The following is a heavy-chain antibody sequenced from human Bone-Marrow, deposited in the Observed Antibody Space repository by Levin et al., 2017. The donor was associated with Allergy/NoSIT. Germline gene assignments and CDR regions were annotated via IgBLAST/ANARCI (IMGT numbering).Heavy chain of an antibody. CDR3: ARDISGYSSGWYGRDY. CDR1: GFTFSSYS. D-gene: IGHD6-19*01. J-gene: IGHJ4*02. CDR2: ISSSSSYI. Sequence: GGSLRLSCAASGFTFSSYSMNWVRQAPGKGLEWVSSISSSSSYIYYADSVKGRFTISRDNAKNSLYLQMNSLRAEDTAVYYCARDISGYSSGWYGRDYWGQGTLVTVSS. V-gene: IGHV3-21*01.